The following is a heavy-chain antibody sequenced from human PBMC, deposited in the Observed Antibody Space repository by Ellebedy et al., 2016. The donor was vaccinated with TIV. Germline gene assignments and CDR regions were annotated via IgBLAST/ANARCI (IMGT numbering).Heavy chain of an antibody. CDR3: VRGVTGYNMDAFDI. CDR1: GGSISGSNFY. J-gene: IGHJ3*02. Sequence: SETLSLXXTVSGGSISGSNFYWGWIRLPPGKGLEWIGSISYSGSTYYSPSLKSRVSTSVTPSKSQFSLKLSSVTATDTAVYYCVRGVTGYNMDAFDIWGQGTMVTVSS. CDR2: ISYSGST. V-gene: IGHV4-39*01. D-gene: IGHD5-24*01.